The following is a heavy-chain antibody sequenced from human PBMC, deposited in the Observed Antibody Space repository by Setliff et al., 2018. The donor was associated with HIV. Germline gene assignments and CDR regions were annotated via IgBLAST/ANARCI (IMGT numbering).Heavy chain of an antibody. D-gene: IGHD3-10*01. CDR1: GGSISNSRYY. V-gene: IGHV4-39*01. Sequence: PSETLSLTCTVSGGSISNSRYYWSWIRQPPGKGLEWIGSIYYSGSTYYNPSLKSRVTISADTSKNQFSLKLSSVTAADTAVYYCARHGLLWFGAGYNWFDPWGQGTLVTVSS. CDR2: IYYSGST. CDR3: ARHGLLWFGAGYNWFDP. J-gene: IGHJ5*02.